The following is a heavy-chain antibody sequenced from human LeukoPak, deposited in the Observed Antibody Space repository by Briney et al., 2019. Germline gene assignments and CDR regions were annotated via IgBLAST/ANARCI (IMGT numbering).Heavy chain of an antibody. CDR1: GYTFTNNF. V-gene: IGHV1-46*01. CDR2: INPSGDNT. D-gene: IGHD5-12*01. J-gene: IGHJ5*02. CDR3: ARDNSVGDSAWWFDP. Sequence: ASVKVSCKASGYTFTNNFMHWVRQAPGQGLAWMGIINPSGDNTWYAQKFQGRVTMTRDMATSTDYMEVSSLRSEDTAVYYCARDNSVGDSAWWFDPWGQGTLVTVSS.